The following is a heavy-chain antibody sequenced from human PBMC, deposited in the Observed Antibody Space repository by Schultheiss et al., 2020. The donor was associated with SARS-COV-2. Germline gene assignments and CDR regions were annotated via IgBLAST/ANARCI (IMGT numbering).Heavy chain of an antibody. CDR1: GGSISSYY. D-gene: IGHD6-13*01. V-gene: IGHV4-59*01. J-gene: IGHJ3*02. CDR2: IYYSGST. CDR3: ARDPAAAGTWDAFDI. Sequence: SQTLSLTCTVSGGSISSYYWSWIRQPPGKGLEWIGYIYYSGSTNYNPSLKSRVTISVDTSKNQFSLKLSSVTAADTAVYYCARDPAAAGTWDAFDIWGQGTMVTVSS.